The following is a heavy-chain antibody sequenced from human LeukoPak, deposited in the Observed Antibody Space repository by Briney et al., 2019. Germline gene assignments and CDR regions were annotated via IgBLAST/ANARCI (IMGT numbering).Heavy chain of an antibody. V-gene: IGHV4-31*03. Sequence: SETLSLTCTVSGGSISSGGYYWSWLRQHPGKGLEWIGYIYYSGSTYYNPSLKSRVTISVDTSKNQFSLKLSSVTAADTAVYYCARGLDTRGPDAFDVWGQGTMVTVSS. D-gene: IGHD5-18*01. CDR3: ARGLDTRGPDAFDV. CDR1: GGSISSGGYY. J-gene: IGHJ3*01. CDR2: IYYSGST.